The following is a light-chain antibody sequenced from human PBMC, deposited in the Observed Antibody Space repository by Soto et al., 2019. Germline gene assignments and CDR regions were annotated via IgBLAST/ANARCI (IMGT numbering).Light chain of an antibody. CDR1: QSVSSSY. Sequence: EIVLTQSPGTLSLSPGERATLSCRASQSVSSSYLAGYQQKPGQAPRLLIYGASSRATGIPDRFSGSGSGTDFTLTISRLEPADFAVYYCQQYGSSPLTFGQGTKVEIK. V-gene: IGKV3-20*01. J-gene: IGKJ1*01. CDR3: QQYGSSPLT. CDR2: GAS.